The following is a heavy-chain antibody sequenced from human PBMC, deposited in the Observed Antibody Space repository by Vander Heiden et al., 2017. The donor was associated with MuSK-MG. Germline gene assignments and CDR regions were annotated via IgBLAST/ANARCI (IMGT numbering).Heavy chain of an antibody. D-gene: IGHD1-1*01. J-gene: IGHJ4*02. Sequence: QVQLQQWGAGLLKPSETLSLTCAVYGGSFSGYYWSWIRQPPGKGLEWIGEINHSGSTNYNPSLKSRVTISVDTSKNQFSLKLSSVTAEDTAVYYCARVGLRGTTTSSSYDYWGQGNLVTVSS. CDR2: INHSGST. CDR3: ARVGLRGTTTSSSYDY. CDR1: GGSFSGYY. V-gene: IGHV4-34*01.